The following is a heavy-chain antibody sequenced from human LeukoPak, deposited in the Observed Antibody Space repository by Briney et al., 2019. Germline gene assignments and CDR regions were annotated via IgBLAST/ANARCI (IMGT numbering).Heavy chain of an antibody. Sequence: TGGSLRLSCAASGFTFSSYWMHWVRQAPGKGLVWVSRIDPDGSRTSYADSVKGRFTISRDNAKNTLYLQMNSLRAEDTAVYYCARETYYYDSSGYPSDYWGQGTLVTVSS. CDR1: GFTFSSYW. V-gene: IGHV3-74*01. J-gene: IGHJ4*02. CDR2: IDPDGSRT. D-gene: IGHD3-22*01. CDR3: ARETYYYDSSGYPSDY.